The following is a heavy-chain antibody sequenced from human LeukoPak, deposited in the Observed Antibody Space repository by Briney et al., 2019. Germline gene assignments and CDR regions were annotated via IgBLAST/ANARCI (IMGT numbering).Heavy chain of an antibody. CDR2: IYTSGST. D-gene: IGHD6-19*01. CDR1: GDSLNTYY. V-gene: IGHV4-4*07. J-gene: IGHJ1*01. CDR3: AREEYSSGWYYRMDFQH. Sequence: PSETLSLTCTVSGDSLNTYYWTWIRQPAGKGLEWIGRIYTSGSTNYNPSLKSRVTMSVDTSKNQFSLKLSSVTAADTAVYYCAREEYSSGWYYRMDFQHWGQGTLVTVSS.